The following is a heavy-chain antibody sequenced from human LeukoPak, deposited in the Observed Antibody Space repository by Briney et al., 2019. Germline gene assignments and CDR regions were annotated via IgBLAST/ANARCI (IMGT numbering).Heavy chain of an antibody. CDR2: IDPSDSYT. Sequence: GESLQISCQGSGSTFTTYWISWVRQLPGKGLEWMGRIDPSDSYTNYSPSFQGHVTISVDQSISTAYLQWSSLKASDTAIYYCATPMVRGLNYWGQGTLVTVSS. D-gene: IGHD3-10*01. V-gene: IGHV5-10-1*01. CDR1: GSTFTTYW. J-gene: IGHJ4*02. CDR3: ATPMVRGLNY.